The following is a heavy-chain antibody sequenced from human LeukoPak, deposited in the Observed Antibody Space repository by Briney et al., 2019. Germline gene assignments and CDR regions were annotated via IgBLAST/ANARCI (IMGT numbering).Heavy chain of an antibody. CDR1: GYTFTGYY. J-gene: IGHJ4*02. Sequence: ASVKVSCKAAGYTFTGYYMHWVRQAPGQGLEWMGIINPSGGSTSYAQKFQGRVTMTRDTSTSTVYMELSSLRSEDTAVYYCARFGGNSGAPGYWGQGTLVTVSS. CDR3: ARFGGNSGAPGY. D-gene: IGHD4-23*01. CDR2: INPSGGST. V-gene: IGHV1-46*01.